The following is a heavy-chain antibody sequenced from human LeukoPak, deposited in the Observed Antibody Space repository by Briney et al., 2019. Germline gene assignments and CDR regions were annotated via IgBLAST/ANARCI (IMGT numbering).Heavy chain of an antibody. D-gene: IGHD5-12*01. J-gene: IGHJ4*02. Sequence: SETLSLTCTVSGGSISSYYWSWIRQSPGKGLEWIGEINHSGNTNYNPSLESRVTVSVDTSKNQFSLTMRSVTAADTAVYYCGRNRETVAIDYWGQGTPVTVSS. V-gene: IGHV4-34*01. CDR3: GRNRETVAIDY. CDR1: GGSISSYY. CDR2: INHSGNT.